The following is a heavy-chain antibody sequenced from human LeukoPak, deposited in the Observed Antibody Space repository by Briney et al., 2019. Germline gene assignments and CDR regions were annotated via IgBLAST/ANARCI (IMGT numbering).Heavy chain of an antibody. Sequence: GGSLRLPCAASGFTFSSYAMHWVRQAPGKGLEWVAIISHDGSNKYYADSVKGRFTISRDNSKNTLYLQMNSLGAEDTAVYYCAREESGISIFGVVIFWGQGTLVTVSS. J-gene: IGHJ4*02. CDR3: AREESGISIFGVVIF. V-gene: IGHV3-30-3*01. CDR1: GFTFSSYA. D-gene: IGHD3-3*01. CDR2: ISHDGSNK.